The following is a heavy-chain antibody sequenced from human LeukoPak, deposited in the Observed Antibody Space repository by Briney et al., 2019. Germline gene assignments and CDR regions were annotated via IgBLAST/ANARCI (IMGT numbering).Heavy chain of an antibody. CDR1: GFTFSSYA. CDR2: ISCDGSNK. V-gene: IGHV3-30*14. J-gene: IGHJ5*02. Sequence: GGSLRLSCAASGFTFSSYAMHWVRQAPGKGLEWVAVISCDGSNKYYADSVKGRFTISRDNSKNTLYLQMNSLRAEDTAVYYCARDRPTYYYDSSGYLNWFDPWGQGTLVTVSS. D-gene: IGHD3-22*01. CDR3: ARDRPTYYYDSSGYLNWFDP.